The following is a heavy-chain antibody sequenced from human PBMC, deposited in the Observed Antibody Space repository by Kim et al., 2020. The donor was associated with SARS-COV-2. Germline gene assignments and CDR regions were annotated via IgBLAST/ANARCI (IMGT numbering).Heavy chain of an antibody. CDR3: VKTQYSGYDAFDY. V-gene: IGHV3-64D*09. CDR2: ISSNGGST. J-gene: IGHJ4*02. Sequence: GGSLRLSCSASGFTFSSYAMHWVRQAPGKGLEYVSAISSNGGSTYYADSVKGRFTISRDNSKNTLYLQMSSLRAEDTAVYYCVKTQYSGYDAFDYWGQGTLVTVSS. CDR1: GFTFSSYA. D-gene: IGHD5-12*01.